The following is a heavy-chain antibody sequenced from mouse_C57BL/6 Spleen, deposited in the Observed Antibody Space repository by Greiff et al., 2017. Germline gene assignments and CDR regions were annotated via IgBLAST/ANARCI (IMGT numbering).Heavy chain of an antibody. V-gene: IGHV1-50*01. Sequence: QVQLQQPGAELVKPGASVKLSCKASGYTFTSYWMQWVKQRPGQGLEWIGEIDPSDSYTNYNQKFKGKATLTVDTSSSTAYMQLSSLTSEDSEVYYCARRDYYGSSPAWFAYWGQGTLVTVSA. D-gene: IGHD1-1*01. J-gene: IGHJ3*01. CDR3: ARRDYYGSSPAWFAY. CDR1: GYTFTSYW. CDR2: IDPSDSYT.